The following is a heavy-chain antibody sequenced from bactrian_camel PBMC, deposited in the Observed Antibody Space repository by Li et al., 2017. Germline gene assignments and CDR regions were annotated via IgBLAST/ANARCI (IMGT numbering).Heavy chain of an antibody. CDR3: AADFGTCPRDWYSMATFRY. J-gene: IGHJ4*01. Sequence: VQLVESGGGSVESGGSLRLSCAASRKNIEGFCMAWFRQAPGNECELVGSIVSDGTTYYADSVKGRFTISQDNTKNTLYLQMNSLKPEDTAMYYCAADFGTCPRDWYSMATFRYWGQGTQVTVS. CDR2: IVSDGTT. D-gene: IGHD6*01. V-gene: IGHV3S55*01. CDR1: RKNIEGFC.